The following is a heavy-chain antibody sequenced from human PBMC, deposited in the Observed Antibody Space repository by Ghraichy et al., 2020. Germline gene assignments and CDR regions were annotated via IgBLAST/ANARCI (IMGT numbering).Heavy chain of an antibody. D-gene: IGHD1-14*01. CDR2: IIDRSRI. J-gene: IGHJ3*02. Sequence: GESLNISCAASGFTFSSYSMNWVRQAPGKGLEWVSYIIDRSRIHYADSVKGRFTISRDNVRNSLYLQMKSLRDEDTAVYYCARGSSTTDAFDTWGQGTMVTVSS. V-gene: IGHV3-48*02. CDR1: GFTFSSYS. CDR3: ARGSSTTDAFDT.